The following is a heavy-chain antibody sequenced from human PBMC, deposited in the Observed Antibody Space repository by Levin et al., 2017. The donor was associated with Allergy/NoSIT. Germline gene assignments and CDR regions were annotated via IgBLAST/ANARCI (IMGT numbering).Heavy chain of an antibody. V-gene: IGHV4-39*06. CDR1: GDSISSSSYY. Sequence: KPSETLSLTCTVSGDSISSSSYYWGWIRQPPGKGLEWIGNIYYSGSTYYNPSLKSRVTMSVDTSKNQFPLKLSSVTAADTAVYYCARDLAAAATQSNFERWGRGTLVTVSS. CDR3: ARDLAAAATQSNFER. J-gene: IGHJ2*01. D-gene: IGHD6-13*01. CDR2: IYYSGST.